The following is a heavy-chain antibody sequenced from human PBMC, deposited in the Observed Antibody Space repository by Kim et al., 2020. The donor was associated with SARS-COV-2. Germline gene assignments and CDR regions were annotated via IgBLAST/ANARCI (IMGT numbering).Heavy chain of an antibody. D-gene: IGHD3-22*01. Sequence: GGSLRLSCAASGFTFNTSEMNWVRQAPGKGLEWVSYINSPARTIFYADSVMGRFTISRDNAKNSLYLQMNSLRADDTAVYYCARERSDRAFDIWGRGTMVTVSS. CDR3: ARERSDRAFDI. J-gene: IGHJ3*02. CDR2: INSPARTI. V-gene: IGHV3-48*03. CDR1: GFTFNTSE.